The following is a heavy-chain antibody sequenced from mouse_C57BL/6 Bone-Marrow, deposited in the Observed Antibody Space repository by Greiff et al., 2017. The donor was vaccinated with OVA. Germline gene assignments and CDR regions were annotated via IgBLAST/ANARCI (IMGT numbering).Heavy chain of an antibody. CDR2: IYPGNSDT. V-gene: IGHV1-5*01. CDR3: TRYYGSSYAMDY. CDR1: GYTFTSYW. Sequence: VQLQQSGTVLARPGASVKMSCKTSGYTFTSYWMHWVKQRPGQGLEWIGAIYPGNSDTSYNQKFKGKAKLTAVTSASTAYMELSSLTNVDSAVYYCTRYYGSSYAMDYWGQGTSVTVSS. D-gene: IGHD1-1*01. J-gene: IGHJ4*01.